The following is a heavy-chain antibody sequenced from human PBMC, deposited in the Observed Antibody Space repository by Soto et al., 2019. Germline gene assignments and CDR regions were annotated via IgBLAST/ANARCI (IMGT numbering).Heavy chain of an antibody. CDR3: AKDPNIVVTAILGY. V-gene: IGHV3-23*01. J-gene: IGHJ4*02. Sequence: EVQLLESGGGLVQPGGSLRLSCAASGFTFSSYAMSWVRQAPGKGLEWVSAISGSGGSTYYADSVKGRFTISRDNSKKTRYRQMNRLIAEDTAVYYCAKDPNIVVTAILGYWGQGTLATASS. CDR2: ISGSGGST. CDR1: GFTFSSYA. D-gene: IGHD2-21*02.